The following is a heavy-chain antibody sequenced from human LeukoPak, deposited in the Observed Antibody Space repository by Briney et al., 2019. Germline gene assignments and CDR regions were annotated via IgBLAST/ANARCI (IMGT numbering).Heavy chain of an antibody. V-gene: IGHV1-18*01. CDR2: ISGYSGNT. CDR1: GYTFTSYG. Sequence: ASVKVSCKASGYTFTSYGISWVRQAPGQGLEWMGCISGYSGNTNYAQKFQGRVTITADESTSTAYMELSSLRSEDTAVYYCARSRGRVRGVIPEDYYYYMDVWGKGTTVTISS. J-gene: IGHJ6*03. CDR3: ARSRGRVRGVIPEDYYYYMDV. D-gene: IGHD3-10*01.